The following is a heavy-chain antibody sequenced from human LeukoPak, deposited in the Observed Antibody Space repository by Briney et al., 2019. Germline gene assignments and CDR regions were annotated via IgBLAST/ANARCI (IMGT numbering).Heavy chain of an antibody. Sequence: SETLSLTCTVSGGSISSGDYYWSWIRQPPGKGLEWIGYIYYSGSTNYNPSLKSRVTISVDTSKNQFSLKLSSVTAADTAVYCCASTKYTPWGRPAFDIWGQGTMVTVSS. D-gene: IGHD2-2*02. J-gene: IGHJ3*02. V-gene: IGHV4-61*08. CDR2: IYYSGST. CDR3: ASTKYTPWGRPAFDI. CDR1: GGSISSGDYY.